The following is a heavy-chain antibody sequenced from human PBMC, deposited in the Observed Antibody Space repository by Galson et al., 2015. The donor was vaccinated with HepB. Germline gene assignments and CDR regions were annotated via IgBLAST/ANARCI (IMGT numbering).Heavy chain of an antibody. CDR1: GFTFSSYA. D-gene: IGHD2-15*01. CDR3: AKGDIIVVIAANFDY. CDR2: IRGSGGTT. Sequence: SLRLSCAASGFTFSSYAMSWVRQAPGKGLEWVAGIRGSGGTTYYADSVEGRFTISRDNSKNTLYMQMNSLRVEDTATYYCAKGDIIVVIAANFDYWGQGALVTVSS. V-gene: IGHV3-23*01. J-gene: IGHJ4*02.